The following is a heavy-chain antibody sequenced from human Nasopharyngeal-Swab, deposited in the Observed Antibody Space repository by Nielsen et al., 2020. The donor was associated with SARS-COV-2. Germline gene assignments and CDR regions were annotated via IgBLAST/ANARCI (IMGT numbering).Heavy chain of an antibody. J-gene: IGHJ4*02. CDR3: ARDPIYSSMRNVFDY. Sequence: GGSLRLSCAASGFTVSDYYMGWIRQAPGKGLEWVSYMSSGGRAKHYADSLKGRFTISRDNAKNSLYLQMNSLRAEDTAVYYCARDPIYSSMRNVFDYWGQGTLVTVSS. CDR2: MSSGGRAK. V-gene: IGHV3-11*04. D-gene: IGHD3-10*01. CDR1: GFTVSDYY.